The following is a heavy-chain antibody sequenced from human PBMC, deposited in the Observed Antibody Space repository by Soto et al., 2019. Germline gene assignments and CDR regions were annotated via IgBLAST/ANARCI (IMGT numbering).Heavy chain of an antibody. V-gene: IGHV5-51*01. Sequence: GESLKISCKGSGYSFTSYWIGWVRQMPGKGLEWMGIIYPGDSDTRYSPSFQGQVTISADKYISTAYLQWSSLKASDTAMYYCARPCDYPHDAFDIWGQGTMVTVSS. CDR3: ARPCDYPHDAFDI. D-gene: IGHD4-17*01. CDR2: IYPGDSDT. CDR1: GYSFTSYW. J-gene: IGHJ3*02.